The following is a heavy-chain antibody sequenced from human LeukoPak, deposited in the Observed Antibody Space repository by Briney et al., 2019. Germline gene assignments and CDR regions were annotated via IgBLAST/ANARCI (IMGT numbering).Heavy chain of an antibody. D-gene: IGHD3-16*02. V-gene: IGHV3-23*01. J-gene: IGHJ4*02. CDR3: AKALGELSFIVDY. Sequence: PGGSLRLSCEASGFTFSNYAMTWVRQAPGKGLEWVSAISGSGGSTYYADSVKGRFTISRDNSRNTLYLQMNSLRADGTALYYCAKALGELSFIVDYWGQGTLVTVSS. CDR2: ISGSGGST. CDR1: GFTFSNYA.